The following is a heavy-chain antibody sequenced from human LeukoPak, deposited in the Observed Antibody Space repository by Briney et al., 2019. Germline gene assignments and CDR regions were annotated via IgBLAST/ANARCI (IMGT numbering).Heavy chain of an antibody. Sequence: AGGSLRLSCTASGFIFSSFWIAWVRQAPGKGLEWVANIKPDGSLQFYGDSVKGRFTISRDNAKNSLYLQMNKLRAEEKALYYCATSYDSSGCDWGQGTLVTVSS. CDR2: IKPDGSLQ. D-gene: IGHD3-22*01. CDR3: ATSYDSSGCD. V-gene: IGHV3-7*01. CDR1: GFIFSSFW. J-gene: IGHJ4*02.